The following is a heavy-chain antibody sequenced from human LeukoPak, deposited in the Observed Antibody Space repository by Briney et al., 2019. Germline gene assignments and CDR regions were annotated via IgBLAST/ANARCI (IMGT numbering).Heavy chain of an antibody. J-gene: IGHJ4*02. CDR3: ARDVGGWPFDY. CDR2: ISGSGGST. CDR1: GFTFSSYA. Sequence: PGGSLRLSCAASGFTFSSYAMSWVRQAPGKGLEWVPAISGSGGSTYYADSVKGRFTISRDNAKNSLFLQMNSLRAEDTAVYYCARDVGGWPFDYWGQGTLVTVSS. V-gene: IGHV3-23*01. D-gene: IGHD6-19*01.